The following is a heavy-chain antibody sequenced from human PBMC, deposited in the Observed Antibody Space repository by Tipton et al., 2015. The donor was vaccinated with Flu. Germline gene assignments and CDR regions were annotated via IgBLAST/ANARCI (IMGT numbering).Heavy chain of an antibody. D-gene: IGHD4-17*01. CDR1: GFTFSSYG. CDR2: IRYDGGNH. J-gene: IGHJ4*02. CDR3: AKDYQAVTVLPLDY. Sequence: SLRLSCAASGFTFSSYGMHWVRQAPGKGLEWVAHIRYDGGNHYYADSVKGRFTISRDNSKNTLYLQMNSLRVEDTAVYYCAKDYQAVTVLPLDYWGRGTLVTVSS. V-gene: IGHV3-30*02.